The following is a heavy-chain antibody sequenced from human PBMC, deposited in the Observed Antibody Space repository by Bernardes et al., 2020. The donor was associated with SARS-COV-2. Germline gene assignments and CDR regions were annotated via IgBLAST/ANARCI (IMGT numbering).Heavy chain of an antibody. CDR1: GFTYSSYA. D-gene: IGHD6-19*01. J-gene: IGHJ3*02. CDR3: AKDQSSGRYGDAFDI. V-gene: IGHV3-23*01. Sequence: GGSLRLSCAASGFTYSSYAMSWVRQAPGKGLEWVSAISGSGGSTYYADSVKGRFTISRDNSKNTLYLQMNSLRAEDTAVYYCAKDQSSGRYGDAFDIWGQGTMVTVSS. CDR2: ISGSGGST.